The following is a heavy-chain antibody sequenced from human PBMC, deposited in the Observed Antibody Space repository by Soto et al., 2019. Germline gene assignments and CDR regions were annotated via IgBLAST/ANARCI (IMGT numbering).Heavy chain of an antibody. Sequence: GASVKVSCKASGYTFTSYGISWVRQAPGQGLEWMGWISAYNGNTNYAQKLQGRVTMTTDTSTSTAYMELRSLRSDDTAVYYCAKKRPPHGGYDVKIVLDIWAKGTMVTVS. CDR1: GYTFTSYG. J-gene: IGHJ3*02. D-gene: IGHD6-19*01. CDR2: ISAYNGNT. V-gene: IGHV1-18*01. CDR3: AKKRPPHGGYDVKIVLDI.